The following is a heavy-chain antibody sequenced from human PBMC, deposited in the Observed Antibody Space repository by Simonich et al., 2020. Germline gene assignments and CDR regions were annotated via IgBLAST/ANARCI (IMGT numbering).Heavy chain of an antibody. Sequence: EVQLVESGGGLVKPGGSLRLSCAASGFTFSSYSMNWVRQSPGKGVECVSSINSSSSYKYYADSGKGRFTISRDNAKNSLYLQMNSLRAEDTAVYYCARDAAGDYWGQGTLVTVSS. CDR3: ARDAAGDY. V-gene: IGHV3-21*01. J-gene: IGHJ4*02. CDR1: GFTFSSYS. CDR2: INSSSSYK. D-gene: IGHD6-13*01.